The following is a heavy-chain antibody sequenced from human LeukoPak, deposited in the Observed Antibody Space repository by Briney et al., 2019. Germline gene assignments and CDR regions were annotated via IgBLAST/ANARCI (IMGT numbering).Heavy chain of an antibody. Sequence: GGSLRLSCAASGFTFSSYEMNWVRQAPGKGLEWVANIKQDGTEKYYVDSVKGRFTISRDNAKNSLYLQMNSLRAEDAAVYYCARVLDYDILTGSSLGAFDIWGQGTMVTVSS. CDR2: IKQDGTEK. J-gene: IGHJ3*02. CDR3: ARVLDYDILTGSSLGAFDI. V-gene: IGHV3-7*01. CDR1: GFTFSSYE. D-gene: IGHD3-9*01.